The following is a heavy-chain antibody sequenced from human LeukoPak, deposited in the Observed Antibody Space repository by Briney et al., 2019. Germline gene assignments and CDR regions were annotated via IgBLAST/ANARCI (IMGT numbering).Heavy chain of an antibody. J-gene: IGHJ4*02. V-gene: IGHV3-66*01. CDR1: GFTFSSYG. CDR3: AREGGAMYYFDY. Sequence: PGGSLRLSCAASGFTFSSYGMSWVRQAPGKGLEWVSVIYSGGSTYYADSVKGRFTISRDNSKNTLYLQMNSLRAEDTAVYYCAREGGAMYYFDYWGQGTLVTVSS. CDR2: IYSGGST. D-gene: IGHD3-16*01.